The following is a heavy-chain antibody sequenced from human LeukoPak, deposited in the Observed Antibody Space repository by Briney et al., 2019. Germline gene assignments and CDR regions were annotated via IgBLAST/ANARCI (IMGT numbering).Heavy chain of an antibody. Sequence: PLETLSLTCAVYGGSFSGYYWSWIRQPPGKGLEWIGEINHSGSTNYNPSLKSRVTISVDTSKNQFSLKLSSVTAADTAVYYCARWGLGVYYDILTGYPRHGMDVWGQGTTVTVSS. CDR3: ARWGLGVYYDILTGYPRHGMDV. J-gene: IGHJ6*02. D-gene: IGHD3-9*01. V-gene: IGHV4-34*01. CDR1: GGSFSGYY. CDR2: INHSGST.